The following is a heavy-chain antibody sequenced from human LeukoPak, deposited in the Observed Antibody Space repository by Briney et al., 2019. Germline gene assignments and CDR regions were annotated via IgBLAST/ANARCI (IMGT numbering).Heavy chain of an antibody. CDR3: ARADLEWYLDL. CDR2: IRQDGGQI. V-gene: IGHV3-7*01. CDR1: GFIFSTYW. J-gene: IGHJ2*01. Sequence: GGSLRLSCTASGFIFSTYWMSWVCQAPGMGLEWVGKIRQDGGQIFYVDSVKGRFTISRDNAKNSLYLQLNNLRAEDTAVYYCARADLEWYLDLWGRGTLVTVSS.